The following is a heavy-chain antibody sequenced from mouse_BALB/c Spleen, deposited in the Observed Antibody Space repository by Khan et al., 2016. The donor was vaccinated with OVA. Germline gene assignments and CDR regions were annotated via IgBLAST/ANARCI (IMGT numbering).Heavy chain of an antibody. V-gene: IGHV9-3-1*01. J-gene: IGHJ1*01. Sequence: QIQLVQSGPEVKKPGETVKISCKASGYSFTNYGMNWVRQAPGKGLKWMGWINTYTGEPTYADDFKGRFAFSLETSASTAYLQINNLKNEDTATYFCASGGYWYFDVWGAGTTVTVSP. CDR3: ASGGYWYFDV. D-gene: IGHD1-1*02. CDR2: INTYTGEP. CDR1: GYSFTNYG.